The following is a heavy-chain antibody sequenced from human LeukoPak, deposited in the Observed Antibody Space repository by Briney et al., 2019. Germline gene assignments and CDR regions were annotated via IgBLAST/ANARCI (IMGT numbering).Heavy chain of an antibody. CDR2: INRSGST. CDR1: GGSLSYYY. D-gene: IGHD2-21*02. CDR3: ARGGFYCGADCYVDY. V-gene: IGHV4-34*01. Sequence: SETLSLTYAVYGGSLSYYYWSWIRQTPEKGLEWIGEINRSGSTNYNPSLKSRVSISVDTSKNQFSLKLSSVTAADTAVYYCARGGFYCGADCYVDYWGQGTLVTVSS. J-gene: IGHJ4*02.